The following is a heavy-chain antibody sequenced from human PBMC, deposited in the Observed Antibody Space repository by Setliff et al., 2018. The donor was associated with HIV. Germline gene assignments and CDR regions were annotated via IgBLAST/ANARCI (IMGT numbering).Heavy chain of an antibody. Sequence: SETLSLTCAVYGGSFSEYYWSWIRQSPGKGLEWIGEINHSGSTHYNPPLKSRATISVDTSKNQFSLRLNSVTAADSAVYYCARGATLLPGYSDRWEYFYMDVWGKGTTVTVSS. CDR3: ARGATLLPGYSDRWEYFYMDV. V-gene: IGHV4-34*01. CDR2: INHSGST. J-gene: IGHJ6*03. CDR1: GGSFSEYY. D-gene: IGHD5-12*01.